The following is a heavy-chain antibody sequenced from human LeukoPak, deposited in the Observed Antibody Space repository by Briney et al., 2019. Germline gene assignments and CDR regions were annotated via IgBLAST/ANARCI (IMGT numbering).Heavy chain of an antibody. CDR3: ARAAYCGGDCYSPPDGWFDP. V-gene: IGHV3-23*01. J-gene: IGHJ5*02. Sequence: PGGSLRLSCAASGFTFSSYAMSWVRQAPGKGLEWVSAISGSGGSTYYADSVKGRFTISRDNSKNTLYLQMNSLRAEDTAVYYCARAAYCGGDCYSPPDGWFDPWGQGTLVTVSS. D-gene: IGHD2-21*01. CDR1: GFTFSSYA. CDR2: ISGSGGST.